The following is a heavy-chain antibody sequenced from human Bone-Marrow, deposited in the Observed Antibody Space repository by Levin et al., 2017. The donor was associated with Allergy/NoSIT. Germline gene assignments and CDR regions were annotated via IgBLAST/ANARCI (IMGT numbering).Heavy chain of an antibody. V-gene: IGHV1-18*01. J-gene: IGHJ4*02. CDR3: ARDRTMITLGGVKGREVDY. D-gene: IGHD3-16*01. CDR1: GYTFGSYG. CDR2: ISAYNGDT. Sequence: EASVKVSCKTSGYTFGSYGITWVRQAPGQGLEWLGCISAYNGDTKYAQKFQGRVTMTTETSTSTAYMELRSLRSDDTALYYCARDRTMITLGGVKGREVDYWGQGTRVTVSS.